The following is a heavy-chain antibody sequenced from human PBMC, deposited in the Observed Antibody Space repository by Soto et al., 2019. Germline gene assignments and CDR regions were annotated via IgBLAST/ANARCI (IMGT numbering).Heavy chain of an antibody. D-gene: IGHD1-20*01. Sequence: GSMGSSSAASGIRFSSYAMSCVRKAPGKGLEWVSAISGSGGSIYYADSVKGRFTISRDNSKNTLYLQMNSLRAEDTAVYYCAKDRFRGDPLTEFDPRGQGTLVTVSS. CDR3: AKDRFRGDPLTEFDP. CDR2: ISGSGGSI. V-gene: IGHV3-23*01. CDR1: GIRFSSYA. J-gene: IGHJ5*02.